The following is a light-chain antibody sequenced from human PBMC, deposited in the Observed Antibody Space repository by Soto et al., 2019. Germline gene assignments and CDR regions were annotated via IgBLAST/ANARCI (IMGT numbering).Light chain of an antibody. CDR3: QQYNNWPQT. CDR2: GAS. CDR1: QSVSGN. Sequence: EIVMTQSPATLSVSPGERATLSCRASQSVSGNLAWYQQKPGQAPRLLIYGASTRATGIPARFSGSGSGTEFTITISSLQSEDFAVYYCQQYNNWPQTFGQGTKVEIK. J-gene: IGKJ1*01. V-gene: IGKV3-15*01.